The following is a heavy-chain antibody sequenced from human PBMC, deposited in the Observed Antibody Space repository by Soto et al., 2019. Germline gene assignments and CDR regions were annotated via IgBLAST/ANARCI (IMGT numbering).Heavy chain of an antibody. D-gene: IGHD3-10*01. Sequence: SETLSLTCAVYGGSFSGYYWSWIRQPPGKGLEWIGEINHSGSTNYNPSLKSRVTISVDTSKNQFSLKLSSVTAADTAVYYCASVRFGEHYYGMDVWGQGTTVTVSS. CDR3: ASVRFGEHYYGMDV. J-gene: IGHJ6*02. CDR1: GGSFSGYY. V-gene: IGHV4-34*01. CDR2: INHSGST.